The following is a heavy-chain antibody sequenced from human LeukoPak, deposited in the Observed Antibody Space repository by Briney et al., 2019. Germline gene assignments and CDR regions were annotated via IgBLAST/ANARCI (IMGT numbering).Heavy chain of an antibody. CDR3: ARSQTGATFDY. CDR2: TYYRSKLSS. CDR1: GDSFSSKSAA. Sequence: SQTLSLTCAISGDSFSSKSAAWNWIRQAPSRGLEWLGRTYYRSKLSSGYAESVKSRLNINQDTSKNQLSLQLRSGTTEDTSVYYCARSQTGATFDYWGQGPLVTVSS. V-gene: IGHV6-1*01. D-gene: IGHD1-26*01. J-gene: IGHJ4*02.